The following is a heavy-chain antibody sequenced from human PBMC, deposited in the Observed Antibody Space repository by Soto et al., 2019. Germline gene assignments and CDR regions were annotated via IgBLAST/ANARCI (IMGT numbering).Heavy chain of an antibody. Sequence: QVQLVESGGGVVQPGRSLRLSCAASGFTFSSYGMHWVRQAPGKGLEWVAVISYDGSNKYYADSVKGRFTISRDNSKNTRYLQMNSLRAEDTAVYYCAKGSIAAAEYNWFDPWGQGTLVTVSS. D-gene: IGHD6-13*01. CDR2: ISYDGSNK. V-gene: IGHV3-30*18. CDR3: AKGSIAAAEYNWFDP. J-gene: IGHJ5*02. CDR1: GFTFSSYG.